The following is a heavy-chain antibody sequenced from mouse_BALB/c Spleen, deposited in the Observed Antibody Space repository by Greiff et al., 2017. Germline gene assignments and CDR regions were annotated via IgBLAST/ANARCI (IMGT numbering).Heavy chain of an antibody. CDR3: ARRGYYGSSPFDY. J-gene: IGHJ2*01. CDR2: IDPANGNT. V-gene: IGHV14-3*02. D-gene: IGHD1-1*01. CDR1: GFNIKDTY. Sequence: EVQLQQSGAELVKPGASVKLSCTASGFNIKDTYMHWVKQRPEQGLEWIGRIDPANGNTKYDPKFQGKATITADTSSNTAYLQLSSLTSEDTAVYYCARRGYYGSSPFDYWGQGTTLTVSS.